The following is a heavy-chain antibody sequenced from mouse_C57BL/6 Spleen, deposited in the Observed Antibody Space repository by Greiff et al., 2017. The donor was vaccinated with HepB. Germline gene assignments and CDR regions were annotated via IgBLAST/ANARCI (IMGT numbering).Heavy chain of an antibody. J-gene: IGHJ2*01. Sequence: QVQLQQSGPGLVQPSQSLSITCTVSGFSLTSYGVHWVRQSPGKGLEWLGVIWSGGSTDYNAAFISRLSISKDNSKSQVFFKMNSLQADDTAIYYCARNPHDYGSSYYYFDYWGQGTTLTVSS. V-gene: IGHV2-2*01. CDR2: IWSGGST. D-gene: IGHD1-1*01. CDR3: ARNPHDYGSSYYYFDY. CDR1: GFSLTSYG.